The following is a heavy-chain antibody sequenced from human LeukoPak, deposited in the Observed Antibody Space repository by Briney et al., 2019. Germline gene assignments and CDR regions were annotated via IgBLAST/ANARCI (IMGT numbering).Heavy chain of an antibody. V-gene: IGHV4-34*01. CDR1: GGSFSGYY. J-gene: IGHJ3*02. Sequence: SETLSLTCAVYGGSFSGYYWSWIRQPPGKGLEWIGDINHSGSTNYNPSLKSRVTISVDTSKNQFSLKLSSVTAADTAVYYCARGPKATVTRRDAFDIWGQGTMVTVSS. D-gene: IGHD4-17*01. CDR3: ARGPKATVTRRDAFDI. CDR2: INHSGST.